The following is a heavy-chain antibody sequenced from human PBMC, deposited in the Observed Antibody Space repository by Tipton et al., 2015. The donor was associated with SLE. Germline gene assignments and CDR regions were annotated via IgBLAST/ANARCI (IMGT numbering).Heavy chain of an antibody. CDR3: ARGGPGDPYAFDI. CDR2: IYYSGST. Sequence: TLSLTCTVSGGSISSYYWSWIRQPPGKGLEWIGYIYYSGSTNYNPSLKSRVTISVDTSKNQFSLKLSSVTAADTAVYYCARGGPGDPYAFDIWVQGTMVTVSS. CDR1: GGSISSYY. V-gene: IGHV4-59*08. J-gene: IGHJ3*02. D-gene: IGHD7-27*01.